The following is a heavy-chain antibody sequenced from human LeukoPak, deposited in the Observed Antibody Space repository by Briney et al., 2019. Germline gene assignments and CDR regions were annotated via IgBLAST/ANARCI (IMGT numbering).Heavy chain of an antibody. Sequence: GESLKISCKGSGYSFINYWIGWVRQMSGKGLEWMGIIYPGDSDTKYSPSFQGQVTISADKSISTAYLQWSSLKASDTAMYYCARHQVAVAGTDYWGQGTLVTVFS. CDR3: ARHQVAVAGTDY. CDR2: IYPGDSDT. CDR1: GYSFINYW. J-gene: IGHJ4*02. D-gene: IGHD6-19*01. V-gene: IGHV5-51*01.